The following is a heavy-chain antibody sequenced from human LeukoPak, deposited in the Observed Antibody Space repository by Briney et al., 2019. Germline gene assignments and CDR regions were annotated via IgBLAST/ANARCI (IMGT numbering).Heavy chain of an antibody. Sequence: SETLSLTCTVSGGSISSYYWSWIRQPPGKGLEWIGYIYYSGSTNYNPSLKSRVTISVGTSKNQFSLKLSSVTAADTAVYYCARHGGSYSYYYYGMDVWGQGTTVTASS. CDR2: IYYSGST. CDR1: GGSISSYY. V-gene: IGHV4-59*08. J-gene: IGHJ6*02. D-gene: IGHD1-26*01. CDR3: ARHGGSYSYYYYGMDV.